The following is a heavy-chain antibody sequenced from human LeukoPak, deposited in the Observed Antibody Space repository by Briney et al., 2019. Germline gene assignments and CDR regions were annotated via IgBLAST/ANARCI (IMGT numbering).Heavy chain of an antibody. CDR3: ARDPRAGIAARPGYFDY. J-gene: IGHJ4*02. V-gene: IGHV3-21*01. CDR2: ISSSSSYI. D-gene: IGHD6-6*01. Sequence: GGSLRLSCAASGFTFSSYSMNWVRQAPGKGPEWVSSISSSSSYIYYADSVKGRFTISRDNAKNSLYLQMNSLRAEDTAVYYCARDPRAGIAARPGYFDYWGQGTLVTVSS. CDR1: GFTFSSYS.